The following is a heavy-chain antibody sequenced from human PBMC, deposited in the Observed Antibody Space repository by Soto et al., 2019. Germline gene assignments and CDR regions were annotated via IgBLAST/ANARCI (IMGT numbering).Heavy chain of an antibody. J-gene: IGHJ5*02. V-gene: IGHV4-31*03. Sequence: QVQLQESGPGLVKPSQTLSLTCTVSVASISSGGYYWSWIRQHPGEGLEWIGYIYYSGSTSYNPSLKSRVTISVDTSKNQFSLKLSSVTDADTAVYYCARESKYDTSGYPPWFAPSGQGTLVTVSS. CDR3: ARESKYDTSGYPPWFAP. CDR2: IYYSGST. D-gene: IGHD3-22*01. CDR1: VASISSGGYY.